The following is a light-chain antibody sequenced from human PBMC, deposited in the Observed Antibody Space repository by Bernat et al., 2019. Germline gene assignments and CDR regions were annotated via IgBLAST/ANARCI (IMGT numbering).Light chain of an antibody. CDR1: ALPKKY. J-gene: IGLJ1*01. CDR2: EDS. V-gene: IGLV3-10*01. CDR3: YSTDSSGNHYV. Sequence: SYELTQPPSVSVSPGQTARITCSGDALPKKYAYRYQQKSGQAPVLVIYEDSKRPSGIPERFSGSSSGTMATLTISGDQVEDEADYYCYSTDSSGNHYVFGTGTKVTVL.